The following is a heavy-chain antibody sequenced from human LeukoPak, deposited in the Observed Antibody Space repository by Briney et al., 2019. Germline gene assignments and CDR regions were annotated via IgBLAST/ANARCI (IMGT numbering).Heavy chain of an antibody. CDR2: IYYSGST. Sequence: PSETLSLTCTVSGGSISSYYWNWIRQPPGKGLEWIGYIYYSGSTNNNPSLKSRVTISVDTSKNQFSLKLSSVTAADTAVYYCASTEYSYGYDTHWFDPWGQGTLVTVSS. J-gene: IGHJ5*02. D-gene: IGHD5-18*01. CDR3: ASTEYSYGYDTHWFDP. V-gene: IGHV4-59*01. CDR1: GGSISSYY.